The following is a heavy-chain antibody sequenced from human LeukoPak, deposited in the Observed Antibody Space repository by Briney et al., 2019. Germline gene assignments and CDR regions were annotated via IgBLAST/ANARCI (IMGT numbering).Heavy chain of an antibody. Sequence: PSETLSLTCTVSGGSISSYYWSWIRQPPGKGLEWIGYIYYSGSTNYNPSLKSRVTISVDTSKNQFSLKLSSVTAADTAVYYCARLYGDYGYYYYYMDVWGKGTTVTISS. CDR1: GGSISSYY. V-gene: IGHV4-59*12. CDR3: ARLYGDYGYYYYYMDV. J-gene: IGHJ6*03. D-gene: IGHD4-17*01. CDR2: IYYSGST.